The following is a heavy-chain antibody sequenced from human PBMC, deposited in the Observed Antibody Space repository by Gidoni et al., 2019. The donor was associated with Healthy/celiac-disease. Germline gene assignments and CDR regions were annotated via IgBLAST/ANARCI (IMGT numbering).Heavy chain of an antibody. Sequence: QVQLQQWGAGLLKPSETLSLTSAVYGGSFSGYYWSWIRQPPGKALDWIGEINHSGSTNYNPSLKSRVTISVDTSKSQFSLKLSSVTAADTAVYYCARSPYGNWFDPWGQGTLVTVSS. CDR3: ARSPYGNWFDP. V-gene: IGHV4-34*01. CDR2: INHSGST. D-gene: IGHD4-17*01. J-gene: IGHJ5*02. CDR1: GGSFSGYY.